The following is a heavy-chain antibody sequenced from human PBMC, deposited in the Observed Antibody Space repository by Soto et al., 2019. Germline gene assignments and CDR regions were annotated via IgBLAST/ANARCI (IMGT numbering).Heavy chain of an antibody. CDR2: INIDGTTT. Sequence: EVQLVESGGGLVQPGGSLRLSCAASGFAFSTKWMHWVLQGPGKGLVWVSRINIDGTTTNYADSVKGRFTISRDNAKNMLYLQMDSQRAEDTAVYYCARIPYSDTDPCPWGQGTLVTVSS. J-gene: IGHJ1*01. CDR3: ARIPYSDTDPCP. V-gene: IGHV3-74*01. CDR1: GFAFSTKW. D-gene: IGHD1-26*01.